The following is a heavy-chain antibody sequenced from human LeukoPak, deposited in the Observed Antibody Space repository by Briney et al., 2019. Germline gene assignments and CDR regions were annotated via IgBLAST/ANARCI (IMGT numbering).Heavy chain of an antibody. Sequence: GASVKVSCTASGYTFTSYGISWVRQAPGQGLEWMGWISAYNGNTNYAQKLQGRVTMTTDTSTSTAYMELRSLRSDDTAVYYCASNLPYYYDSSGPITNAFDIWGQGTMVTVSS. CDR2: ISAYNGNT. J-gene: IGHJ3*02. CDR1: GYTFTSYG. V-gene: IGHV1-18*01. CDR3: ASNLPYYYDSSGPITNAFDI. D-gene: IGHD3-22*01.